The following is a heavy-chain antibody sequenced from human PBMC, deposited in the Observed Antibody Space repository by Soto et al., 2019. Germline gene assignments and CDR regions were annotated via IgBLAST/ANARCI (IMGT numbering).Heavy chain of an antibody. CDR2: IIPLFGTT. CDR3: AAELGFGKLSVV. V-gene: IGHV1-69*01. J-gene: IGHJ6*02. D-gene: IGHD3-10*01. Sequence: QVQVVQSGVEVRRPGSSVKVSCKASGDTFKNCVISWVRQAPGQGLEWMGGIIPLFGTTAFAQRFQGRLTITTDESTPTAYMELSRLRYEDPATYYCAAELGFGKLSVVWGQGTTVIVSS. CDR1: GDTFKNCV.